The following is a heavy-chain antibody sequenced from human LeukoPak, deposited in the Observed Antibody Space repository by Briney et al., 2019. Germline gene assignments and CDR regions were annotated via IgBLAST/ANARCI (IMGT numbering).Heavy chain of an antibody. J-gene: IGHJ5*02. CDR2: INPNSGGT. V-gene: IGHV1-2*02. Sequence: ASVKVSCKAAGGTFTRHAISWVRQAPGQGLEWMGWINPNSGGTNYAQKFQGRVTMTRDTSISTAYMELSRLRSDDTAVYYCARTNYYDSSGYYPWGQGTLVTVSS. D-gene: IGHD3-22*01. CDR1: GGTFTRHA. CDR3: ARTNYYDSSGYYP.